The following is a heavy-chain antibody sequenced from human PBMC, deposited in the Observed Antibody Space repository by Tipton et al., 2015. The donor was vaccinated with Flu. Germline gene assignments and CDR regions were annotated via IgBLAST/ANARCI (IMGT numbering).Heavy chain of an antibody. CDR2: IYYSGST. Sequence: TLSLTCTVSGGSISSYYWSWIRQPPGKGLEWIGYIYYSGSTNYNPSLKSRVTISVDTSKNQFSLKLSSVTAADTAVYYCARAPYDFWSGYYGRRGDAYYYYGMDVWGQGTTVTVSS. CDR3: ARAPYDFWSGYYGRRGDAYYYYGMDV. CDR1: GGSISSYY. D-gene: IGHD3-3*01. V-gene: IGHV4-59*01. J-gene: IGHJ6*02.